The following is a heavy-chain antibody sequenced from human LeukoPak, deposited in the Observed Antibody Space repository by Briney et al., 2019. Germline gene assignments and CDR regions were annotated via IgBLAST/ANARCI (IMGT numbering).Heavy chain of an antibody. J-gene: IGHJ4*02. D-gene: IGHD3-16*01. V-gene: IGHV3-30*18. CDR1: GFTFSIYG. Sequence: SGGSLRLSCAASGFTFSIYGMHWVRQAPGKGLEWVAVISYDGSNKYYADSVKGRFTISRDNSKNTLYLQMNSLRAEDTAVYYCAKDTPGGWGQGTLVTVSS. CDR2: ISYDGSNK. CDR3: AKDTPGG.